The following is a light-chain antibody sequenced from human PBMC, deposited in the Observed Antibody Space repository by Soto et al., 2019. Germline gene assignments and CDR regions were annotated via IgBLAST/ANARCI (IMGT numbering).Light chain of an antibody. Sequence: ETVLTQSPGTLSLSPGERATLSCRASQTIRSNYLAWYRQTPGQAPIPLIYGASNRATGIADRFSGSGSGTHLTLIISRLEPEDFALYYCQQYGSSPWTFSQGTKVEIK. CDR1: QTIRSNY. CDR3: QQYGSSPWT. CDR2: GAS. J-gene: IGKJ1*01. V-gene: IGKV3-20*01.